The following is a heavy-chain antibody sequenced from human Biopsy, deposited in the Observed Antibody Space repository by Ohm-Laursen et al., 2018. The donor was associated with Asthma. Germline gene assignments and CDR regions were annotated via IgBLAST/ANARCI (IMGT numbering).Heavy chain of an antibody. CDR2: INSVFGTT. D-gene: IGHD2-2*01. V-gene: IGHV1-69*13. J-gene: IGHJ4*02. Sequence: ASVTVSCTSLGGTFNTYVIGWVRQAPGQGLEWMGGINSVFGTTTYPQKFQDRVTITADDSTSTVYMELSSLRSEDTAVYYCARKAGSCISRTCYSLDFWGQGTLVTVSS. CDR1: GGTFNTYV. CDR3: ARKAGSCISRTCYSLDF.